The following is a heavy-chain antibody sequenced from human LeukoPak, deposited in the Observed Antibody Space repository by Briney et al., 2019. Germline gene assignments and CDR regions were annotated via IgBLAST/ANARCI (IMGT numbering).Heavy chain of an antibody. Sequence: SETLSLACAVYGGSFSGYYWSWIRQPPGKGLEWIGEINHSGSTNYNPSLKSRVTISVDTSKNQFSLKLSSVTAADTAVYYCAGHWELGSGIDYWGQGTLVTVSS. J-gene: IGHJ4*02. CDR1: GGSFSGYY. CDR2: INHSGST. V-gene: IGHV4-34*01. D-gene: IGHD7-27*01. CDR3: AGHWELGSGIDY.